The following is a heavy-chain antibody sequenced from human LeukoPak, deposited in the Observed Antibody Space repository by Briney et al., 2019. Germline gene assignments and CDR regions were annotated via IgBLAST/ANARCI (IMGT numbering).Heavy chain of an antibody. Sequence: GGSLRLSCAASGFTFSSYAMSWVRQAPGKGLEWVSTIGSTGSNTYYTDSVKGRFTISRDNSKNTLYLQINGLRVDDTAVYYCAKDLLSNYYDSSGPSSFDYWGQGTLVTVSS. CDR1: GFTFSSYA. CDR3: AKDLLSNYYDSSGPSSFDY. CDR2: IGSTGSNT. V-gene: IGHV3-23*01. J-gene: IGHJ4*02. D-gene: IGHD3-22*01.